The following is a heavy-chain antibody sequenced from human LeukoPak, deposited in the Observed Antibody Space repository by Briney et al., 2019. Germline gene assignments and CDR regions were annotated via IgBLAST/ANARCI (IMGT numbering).Heavy chain of an antibody. Sequence: SETLSLTCSVSGGSVSSYYWSWIRQSPGKGLEWIGYIHNSGRTNYHPSLKSRVTISVDTSKNQFSLKLSSVTAADTAVYYCARASIAARDAFDIWGQGTMVTVSS. CDR3: ARASIAARDAFDI. J-gene: IGHJ3*02. D-gene: IGHD6-6*01. CDR1: GGSVSSYY. CDR2: IHNSGRT. V-gene: IGHV4-59*02.